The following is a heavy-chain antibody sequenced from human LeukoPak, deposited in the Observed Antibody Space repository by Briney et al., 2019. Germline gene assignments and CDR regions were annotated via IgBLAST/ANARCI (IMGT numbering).Heavy chain of an antibody. D-gene: IGHD6-19*01. J-gene: IGHJ6*03. CDR3: AREVTVAGTFYFYMDV. CDR1: GGSISSHY. Sequence: SETLSLTCSVSGGSISSHYWTWVRQPPGQALEFIGYIYYGGRTQCNPSLKSRVTMTMDTSKNQFSLRLNSVSAADTAVYYCAREVTVAGTFYFYMDVWGKGTTVTVSS. CDR2: IYYGGRT. V-gene: IGHV4-59*11.